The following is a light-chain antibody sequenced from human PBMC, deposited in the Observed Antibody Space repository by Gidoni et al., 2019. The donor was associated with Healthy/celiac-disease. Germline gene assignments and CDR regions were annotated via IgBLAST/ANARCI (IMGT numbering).Light chain of an antibody. CDR2: DVS. CDR1: SSDVGGYNY. CDR3: CSYAGSYVV. Sequence: HSALTQPRSVSGPPAQSVTISCTGTSSDVGGYNYVSWYQQHPGKAPKLMIYDVSKRPSGVPDRFSGSKSGNTASLTISGLQAEDEADYYCCSYAGSYVVFGGGTKLTVL. J-gene: IGLJ2*01. V-gene: IGLV2-11*01.